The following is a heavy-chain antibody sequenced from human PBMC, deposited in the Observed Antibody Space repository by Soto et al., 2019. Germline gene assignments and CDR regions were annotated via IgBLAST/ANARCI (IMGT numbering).Heavy chain of an antibody. V-gene: IGHV3-9*01. CDR1: GFTFDDYA. D-gene: IGHD3-9*01. CDR3: AKDYYDILTGYYRDY. CDR2: ISWNSGSM. J-gene: IGHJ4*02. Sequence: GGSLRLSCAASGFTFDDYAMHWVRQAPGKGLEWVSGISWNSGSMGYADSVKGRFTISRDNAKNSLYLQMNSLRAEDTALYYCAKDYYDILTGYYRDYWGQGTLVTVSS.